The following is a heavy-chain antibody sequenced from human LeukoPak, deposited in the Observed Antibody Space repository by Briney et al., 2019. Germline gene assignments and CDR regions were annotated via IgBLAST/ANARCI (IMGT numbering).Heavy chain of an antibody. Sequence: GASVKVSCKVSGYTLTELSMHWVRQAPGKGLEWMGGFDPEDGETIYAQKFQGRVTMTEDTSTDTAYMELSSLRSEDTAVYYCATDVRKWFGESPRTRGTQGIWGQGTMVTVSS. V-gene: IGHV1-24*01. CDR3: ATDVRKWFGESPRTRGTQGI. CDR1: GYTLTELS. D-gene: IGHD3-10*01. CDR2: FDPEDGET. J-gene: IGHJ3*02.